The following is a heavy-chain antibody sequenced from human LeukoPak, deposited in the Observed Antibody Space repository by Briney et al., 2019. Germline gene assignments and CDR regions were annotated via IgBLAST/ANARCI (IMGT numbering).Heavy chain of an antibody. J-gene: IGHJ5*02. Sequence: QPGGSLRLSCAASGFTFSSYAMSWVRQAPGKGLEWVSAISGSGGSTYYADSVKGRFTISRDNSKNTLYMQMNSLRAEDTAVYYCAKDLYGYVSNWFDPWGQGTLVTVSS. CDR2: ISGSGGST. D-gene: IGHD5-12*01. CDR1: GFTFSSYA. CDR3: AKDLYGYVSNWFDP. V-gene: IGHV3-23*01.